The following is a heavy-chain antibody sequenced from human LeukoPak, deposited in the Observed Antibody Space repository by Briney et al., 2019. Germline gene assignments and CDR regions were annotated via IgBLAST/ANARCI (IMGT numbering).Heavy chain of an antibody. J-gene: IGHJ4*02. D-gene: IGHD2-2*01. CDR3: ARDKDQLLLYYFDY. CDR1: GFTFSDYY. V-gene: IGHV3-11*04. Sequence: SGGSLRLSCAASGFTFSDYYMSWIRQAPGKGLEWVSYISSSGSTTYYADSVKGRFTISRDNAKNSLYLQMNSLRAEDTAVYYCARDKDQLLLYYFDYWGQGTLVTVAS. CDR2: ISSSGSTT.